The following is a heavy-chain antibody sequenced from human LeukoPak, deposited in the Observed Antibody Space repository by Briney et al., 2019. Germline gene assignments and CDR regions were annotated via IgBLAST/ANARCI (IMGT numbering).Heavy chain of an antibody. J-gene: IGHJ6*02. CDR2: IWYDGSNK. D-gene: IGHD2-2*01. CDR3: AKCQGQVCSSTPHGMDV. CDR1: GFTFSSYG. V-gene: IGHV3-30*02. Sequence: PGGSLRLSCAASGFTFSSYGMHWVRQAPGKGLEWVAVIWYDGSNKYYADSVKGRFTISRDNSKNTLYLQMNSLRAEDTAVYYCAKCQGQVCSSTPHGMDVWGRGTTVTVSS.